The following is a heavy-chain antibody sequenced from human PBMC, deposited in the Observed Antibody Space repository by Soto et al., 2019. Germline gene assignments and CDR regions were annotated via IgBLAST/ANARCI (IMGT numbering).Heavy chain of an antibody. V-gene: IGHV4-59*01. Sequence: TSETLSLTCTVSGGSISSYYWSWIRQPPGKGLEWIGYIYYSGSTNYNPSLKSRVTISVDTSKNQFSLKLSSLTAADTAVYYCARVRSWFDPWGQGTLVTVSS. CDR2: IYYSGST. CDR1: GGSISSYY. J-gene: IGHJ5*02. CDR3: ARVRSWFDP.